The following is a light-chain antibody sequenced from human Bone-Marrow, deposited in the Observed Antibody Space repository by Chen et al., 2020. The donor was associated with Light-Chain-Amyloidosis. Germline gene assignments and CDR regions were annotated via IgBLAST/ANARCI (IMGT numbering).Light chain of an antibody. Sequence: EIVLTQSPGTLSSSPGEGANLSCRASQTISSNYLNWYQQTFGQAPRLLIYGSSSRANGIPDKLTGSGYGTDFTLTINRLEPGDFAMYYCQQYGTSPLTFGGGTKVEIK. V-gene: IGKV3-20*01. J-gene: IGKJ4*01. CDR2: GSS. CDR1: QTISSNY. CDR3: QQYGTSPLT.